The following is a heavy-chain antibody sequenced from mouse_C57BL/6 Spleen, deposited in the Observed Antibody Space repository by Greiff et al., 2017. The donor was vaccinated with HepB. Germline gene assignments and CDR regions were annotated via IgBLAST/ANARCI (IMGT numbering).Heavy chain of an antibody. J-gene: IGHJ4*01. CDR3: AREVKLGYPYAMDY. D-gene: IGHD2-2*01. CDR2: INPGSGGT. CDR1: GYAFTNYL. Sequence: QVQLKESGAELVRPGTSVKGSCKASGYAFTNYLIEWVKQRPGQGLEWIGVINPGSGGTNYNEKFKGKATLTADKSSSTAYMQLSSLTSEDSAVYFCAREVKLGYPYAMDYWGQGTSVTVSS. V-gene: IGHV1-54*01.